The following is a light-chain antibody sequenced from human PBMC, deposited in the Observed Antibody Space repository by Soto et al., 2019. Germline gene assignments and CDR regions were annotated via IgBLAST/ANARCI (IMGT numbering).Light chain of an antibody. V-gene: IGKV1-39*01. Sequence: DIQMTQSPSSLSASVGERVTITCRASQSISNYLNWYQQKPGKAATLLIYAASSMQSGVPSRFSGSGSETDFTLTISSLQPDDSATYYCQQSFSPLWTFGQGTKVEV. CDR2: AAS. CDR1: QSISNY. J-gene: IGKJ1*01. CDR3: QQSFSPLWT.